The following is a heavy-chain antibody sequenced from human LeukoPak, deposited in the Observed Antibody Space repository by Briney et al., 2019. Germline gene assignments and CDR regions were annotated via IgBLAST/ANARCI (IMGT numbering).Heavy chain of an antibody. CDR3: ARGRDGSGSYFRYYYYMDV. V-gene: IGHV1-2*02. Sequence: GASVKVSCKASGYTFTSYYMHWVRQAPGQGLEWMGWINPNSGGTNYAQKFQGRVTMTRDTSISTAYMELSRLRSDDTAVYYCARGRDGSGSYFRYYYYMDVWGKGTTVTISS. CDR1: GYTFTSYY. J-gene: IGHJ6*03. D-gene: IGHD3-10*01. CDR2: INPNSGGT.